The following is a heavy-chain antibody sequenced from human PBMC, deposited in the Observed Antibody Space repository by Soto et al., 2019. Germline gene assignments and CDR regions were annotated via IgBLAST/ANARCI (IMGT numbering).Heavy chain of an antibody. CDR3: ARREAYGEYGSDI. J-gene: IGHJ3*02. CDR2: ISSA. D-gene: IGHD4-17*01. CDR1: GVSVKLV. Sequence: GCPELCCEASGVSVKLVVMNGVCQVTGRGVEWVAPISSAGSAGSVRGRLTISRDNAKNTLYLQLNSLRDEDTVVYYCARREAYGEYGSDIWG. V-gene: IGHV3-74*01.